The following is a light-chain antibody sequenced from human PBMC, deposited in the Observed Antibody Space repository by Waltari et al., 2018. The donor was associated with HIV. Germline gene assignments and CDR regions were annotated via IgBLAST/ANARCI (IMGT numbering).Light chain of an antibody. CDR2: DVS. CDR3: SSYTSSSPYA. V-gene: IGLV2-14*03. CDR1: SSDVGGYNY. J-gene: IGLJ1*01. Sequence: QSALTQPASVSGSPGQSITISCTGTSSDVGGYNYVSWYQQHPGKAPKLMIYDVSNRPSGVANRFSGSKSGNTASLTSSGLQAEDEADYYCSSYTSSSPYAFGTGTKVTVL.